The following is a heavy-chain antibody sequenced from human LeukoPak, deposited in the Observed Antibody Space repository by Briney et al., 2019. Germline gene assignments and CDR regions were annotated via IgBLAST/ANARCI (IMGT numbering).Heavy chain of an antibody. D-gene: IGHD6-19*01. CDR1: GYSFTSYW. V-gene: IGHV5-10-1*01. Sequence: GESLKISCKGSGYSFTSYWISWVRQLPGKGLEWMGRIDPSDSYTNYSPSFQGHVTISADKSISTAYLQWSSLKASDTAMYFCARRGAGYSSSADYWGQGTLVTVSS. CDR2: IDPSDSYT. CDR3: ARRGAGYSSSADY. J-gene: IGHJ4*02.